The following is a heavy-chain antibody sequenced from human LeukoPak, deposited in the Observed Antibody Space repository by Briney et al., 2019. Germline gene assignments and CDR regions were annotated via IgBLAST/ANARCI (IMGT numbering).Heavy chain of an antibody. Sequence: AGGSLRLSCAASGFTFDDYAMHWVRQAPGKGLEWVSGISWNSGSIGYADSVKGRFTISRDNAKNSLYLQMNSLRAEDTAVYYCAKADDYGDSRGYFDYWGQGTLVTVSS. CDR3: AKADDYGDSRGYFDY. CDR2: ISWNSGSI. V-gene: IGHV3-9*01. CDR1: GFTFDDYA. J-gene: IGHJ4*02. D-gene: IGHD4-17*01.